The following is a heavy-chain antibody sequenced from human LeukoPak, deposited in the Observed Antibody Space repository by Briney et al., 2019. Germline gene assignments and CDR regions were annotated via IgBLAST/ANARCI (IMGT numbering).Heavy chain of an antibody. D-gene: IGHD3-22*01. CDR1: GYTFTGYY. Sequence: ASVKVSCKASGYTFTGYYMHWVRQAPGQGLEWMGWINANSGGTNYAQKFQGRVTMTRDTSISTAYMELSRLRSDDTAVYYCARDGVGYYDSSGYYYLQHWGQGTLVTVSS. CDR2: INANSGGT. CDR3: ARDGVGYYDSSGYYYLQH. V-gene: IGHV1-2*02. J-gene: IGHJ1*01.